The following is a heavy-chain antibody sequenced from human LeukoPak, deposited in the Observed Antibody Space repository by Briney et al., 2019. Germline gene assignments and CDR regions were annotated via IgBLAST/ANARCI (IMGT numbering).Heavy chain of an antibody. CDR1: GYTFTSYG. CDR2: ISAYNGNT. D-gene: IGHD3-10*01. CDR3: ARGQPTGVY. Sequence: ASVKVSCKASGYTFTSYGISWVRQAPGQGLEWMGWISAYNGNTNYAQKFQGRVTMTRDTSTSTLYMELNSLTSEDTAVYYCARGQPTGVYWGQGTLVTVSS. V-gene: IGHV1-18*01. J-gene: IGHJ4*02.